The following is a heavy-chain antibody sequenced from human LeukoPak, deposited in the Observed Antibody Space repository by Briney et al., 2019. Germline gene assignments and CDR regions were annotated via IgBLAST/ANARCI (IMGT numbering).Heavy chain of an antibody. CDR1: GSSFSGYS. J-gene: IGHJ4*02. D-gene: IGHD1-26*01. Sequence: SETLSLTCAVYGSSFSGYSWSWIRQSPGKGLEWIGEINYSGSTNYNPSLKSRVTVSADTSKTQFSLELSSVTAADTAVYYCARGLKWDFVEARLWDYWGQGTLVTVSS. V-gene: IGHV4-34*01. CDR2: INYSGST. CDR3: ARGLKWDFVEARLWDY.